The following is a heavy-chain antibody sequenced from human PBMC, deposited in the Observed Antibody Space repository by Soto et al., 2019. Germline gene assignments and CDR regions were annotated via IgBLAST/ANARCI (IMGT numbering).Heavy chain of an antibody. J-gene: IGHJ5*02. CDR2: ISGSGGST. CDR3: AKDPTDQDIVVVVAATNWFDP. CDR1: GFTFSSYA. D-gene: IGHD2-15*01. Sequence: PGGSLRLSCAASGFTFSSYAIIFCGQSPVKGLEWVSAISGSGGSTYYADSVKGRFTISRDNSKNTLYLQMNSLRAEDTAVYYCAKDPTDQDIVVVVAATNWFDPWGQGTLVTVSS. V-gene: IGHV3-23*01.